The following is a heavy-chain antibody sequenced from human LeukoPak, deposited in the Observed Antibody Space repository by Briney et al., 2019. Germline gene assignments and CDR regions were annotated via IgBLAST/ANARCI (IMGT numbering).Heavy chain of an antibody. CDR3: ARGGGGIQEWLLGFYDY. V-gene: IGHV1-8*01. Sequence: GASVKVSCKASGYTFTSYDINWVRQATGQGLEWMGWMNPNSGNTGYAQKFQGRVTMTRNTSISTAYMELSSLRSEDTAVYYCARGGGGIQEWLLGFYDYWGQGTLVTVSS. D-gene: IGHD3-3*01. CDR1: GYTFTSYD. J-gene: IGHJ4*02. CDR2: MNPNSGNT.